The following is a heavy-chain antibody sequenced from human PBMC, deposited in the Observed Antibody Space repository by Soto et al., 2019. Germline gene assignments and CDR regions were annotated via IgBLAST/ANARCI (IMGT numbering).Heavy chain of an antibody. D-gene: IGHD6-19*01. CDR3: ARYRSLRLAVAGVDAFDI. CDR2: IYSGGST. CDR1: GFTFSSNY. V-gene: IGHV3-66*01. Sequence: HPGGSLRLSCAASGFTFSSNYMSWVRQAPGKGLEWVSVIYSGGSTYYADSVKGRFTISRDNSKNTLYLQMNSLRAEDTAVYYCARYRSLRLAVAGVDAFDIWGQGTMVTVSS. J-gene: IGHJ3*02.